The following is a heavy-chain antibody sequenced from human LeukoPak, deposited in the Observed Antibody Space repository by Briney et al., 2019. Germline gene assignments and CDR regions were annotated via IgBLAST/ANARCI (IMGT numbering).Heavy chain of an antibody. CDR2: ISYDGSNK. V-gene: IGHV3-30-3*01. J-gene: IGHJ4*02. Sequence: GGSLRLSCAASGVTFSSSAMHWVRQAPGKGLEWVAVISYDGSNKYYAGSVKGRFTISRDNSKNTLYLQMNSLRAEDTAVYYCARDGYGLDTPMVSTIFDYWGQGTLVTVSS. D-gene: IGHD5-18*01. CDR3: ARDGYGLDTPMVSTIFDY. CDR1: GVTFSSSA.